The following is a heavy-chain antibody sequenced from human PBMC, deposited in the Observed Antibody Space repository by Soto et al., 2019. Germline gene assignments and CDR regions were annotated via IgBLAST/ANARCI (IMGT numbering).Heavy chain of an antibody. V-gene: IGHV1-69*01. Sequence: QVQLVQSGAEVKKPGSSVKVSCKASGGTFSSYAISWVRQAPGQGLEWMGGIIPIFGTANYAQKFQGRVTITADESTGTAYMELSSLRSEDTAVYYCASSPAGGSWYSVGFDYWGQGTLVTVSS. CDR1: GGTFSSYA. J-gene: IGHJ4*02. CDR2: IIPIFGTA. D-gene: IGHD6-13*01. CDR3: ASSPAGGSWYSVGFDY.